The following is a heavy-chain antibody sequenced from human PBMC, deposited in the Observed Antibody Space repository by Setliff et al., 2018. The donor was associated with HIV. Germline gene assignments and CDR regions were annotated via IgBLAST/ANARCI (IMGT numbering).Heavy chain of an antibody. CDR3: ARADYESGSYFFDY. J-gene: IGHJ4*02. Sequence: PSETLSLTCTVSGDSISDYYWSWIRQSPGKGLEWIGYVYYTGTTSLNPSVKTRVSMPVDTSKKHFSMRLTSVTSADTAIYYCARADYESGSYFFDYWGQGTLVTVSS. CDR2: VYYTGTT. V-gene: IGHV4-59*01. CDR1: GDSISDYY. D-gene: IGHD3-22*01.